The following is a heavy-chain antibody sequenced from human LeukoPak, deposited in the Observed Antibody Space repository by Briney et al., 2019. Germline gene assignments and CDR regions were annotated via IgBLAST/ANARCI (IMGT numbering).Heavy chain of an antibody. Sequence: PGGSLRLSCAASGFTFDDYAMHWVRQAPGKGLEWVSGISWNSGSIGYADSVEGRFTISRDNAENSLYLQMNSLRAEDTALYYCAKARGSLPSFPTDYWGQGTLVTVSS. CDR2: ISWNSGSI. J-gene: IGHJ4*02. CDR3: AKARGSLPSFPTDY. V-gene: IGHV3-9*01. D-gene: IGHD3-16*01. CDR1: GFTFDDYA.